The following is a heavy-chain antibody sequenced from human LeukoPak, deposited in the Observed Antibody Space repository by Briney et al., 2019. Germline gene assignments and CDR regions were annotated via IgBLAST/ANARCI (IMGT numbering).Heavy chain of an antibody. Sequence: GGSLRLSCAASGFIFNDYTMHWVRQAPGKGLEWVAVITFDGGHKFYGNSLKGRFTISRDNSKNSLYLQMNALRPDDTAVYYCVRGPDSESFIVWGQGTRVTVSS. J-gene: IGHJ4*02. CDR1: GFIFNDYT. CDR2: ITFDGGHK. V-gene: IGHV3-30*04. D-gene: IGHD1-26*01. CDR3: VRGPDSESFIV.